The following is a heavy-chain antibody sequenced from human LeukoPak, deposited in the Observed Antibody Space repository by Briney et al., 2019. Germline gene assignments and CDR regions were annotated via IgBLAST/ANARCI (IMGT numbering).Heavy chain of an antibody. CDR3: ARHEVVTARFDY. V-gene: IGHV4-59*08. CDR1: GGSFSNYY. D-gene: IGHD2-21*02. Sequence: SETLSLTCTVSGGSFSNYYWSWIRQPPGKGLEWIGYIYYSGSTYYNPSLKSRVTISVDTSKNQFSLKLSSVTAADTAVYYCARHEVVTARFDYWGQGTLVTVSS. J-gene: IGHJ4*02. CDR2: IYYSGST.